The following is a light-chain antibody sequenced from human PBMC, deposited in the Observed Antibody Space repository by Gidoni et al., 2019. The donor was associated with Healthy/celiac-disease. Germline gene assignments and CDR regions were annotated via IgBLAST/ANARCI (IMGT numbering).Light chain of an antibody. CDR3: QQRNSYPV. V-gene: IGKV1-9*01. CDR2: AAS. CDR1: HGISSY. Sequence: DIQLTQSPSFLSASVGDRVTITCRASHGISSYLAWYQQKPGKAPKLLIYAASTLQSGVPSRFSGSGSGTEFTLTISSLQPEDFATYYCQQRNSYPVFXPXTKVDIK. J-gene: IGKJ3*01.